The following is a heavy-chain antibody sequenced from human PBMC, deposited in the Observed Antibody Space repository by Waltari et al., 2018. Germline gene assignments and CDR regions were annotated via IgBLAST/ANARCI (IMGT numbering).Heavy chain of an antibody. V-gene: IGHV3-21*01. Sequence: EVQLVESGGGLVKPGGSLRLSCAASGFTFSSYSMNWVRQAPGKGLEWVSSISSSRSYIYYAEAEKGRFTISRDNAKNSLYLQMNSLRAEDTAVYYCARAKQLVPYYYYGMDVWGQGTTVTVSS. J-gene: IGHJ6*02. D-gene: IGHD6-6*01. CDR1: GFTFSSYS. CDR3: ARAKQLVPYYYYGMDV. CDR2: ISSSRSYI.